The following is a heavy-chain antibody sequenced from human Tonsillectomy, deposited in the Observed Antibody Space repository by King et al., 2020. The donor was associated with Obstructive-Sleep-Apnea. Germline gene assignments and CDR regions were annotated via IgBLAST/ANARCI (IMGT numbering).Heavy chain of an antibody. J-gene: IGHJ5*02. CDR3: VRDRGDWFDP. Sequence: HVQLQESGPGLVKPSETLSLTCTVSGVSFSSSYWSWIRQTPQKGLEWIGYTHYTGSTSYNPSLKSRVRLSVDPAKNQVSLKLTSVTAADTAVYFCVRDRGDWFDPWGQGTLVTVSS. CDR2: THYTGST. V-gene: IGHV4-59*01. CDR1: GVSFSSSY.